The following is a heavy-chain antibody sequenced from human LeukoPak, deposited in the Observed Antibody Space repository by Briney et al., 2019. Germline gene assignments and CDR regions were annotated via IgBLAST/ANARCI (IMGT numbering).Heavy chain of an antibody. CDR3: ARDEYSSRGTNY. D-gene: IGHD6-13*01. V-gene: IGHV1-69*13. J-gene: IGHJ4*02. CDR2: IIPIFGTA. CDR1: GGTFSSHA. Sequence: ASVKVSCKASGGTFSSHAISWVRQAPGQGLEWMGGIIPIFGTANYAQKFQGRVTITADESTSTAYMELSSLRSEDTAVYYCARDEYSSRGTNYWGQGTLVTVSS.